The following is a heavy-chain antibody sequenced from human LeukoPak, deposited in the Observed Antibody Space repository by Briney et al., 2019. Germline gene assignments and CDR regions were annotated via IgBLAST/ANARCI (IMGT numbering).Heavy chain of an antibody. CDR2: IKQDGSEK. J-gene: IGHJ4*02. V-gene: IGHV3-7*01. CDR3: AKIQKWELLDY. Sequence: GGSLRLSCAASGFTFSSYWMSWVRQAPGKGLEWVANIKQDGSEKYYVDSVKGRFTISRDNAKSSLYLQMNSLRAEDTAVYYCAKIQKWELLDYWGQGTLVTVSS. D-gene: IGHD1-26*01. CDR1: GFTFSSYW.